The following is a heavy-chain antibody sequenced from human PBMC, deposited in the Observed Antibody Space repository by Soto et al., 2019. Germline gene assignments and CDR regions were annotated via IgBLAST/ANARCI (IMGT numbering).Heavy chain of an antibody. V-gene: IGHV3-9*01. CDR2: INWNSGIT. CDR3: TKGRGALTVVSNWFDP. D-gene: IGHD3-22*01. Sequence: EVQLVESGGGLVQPGKSLKLSCAAIGFTFEDHAMHWIRQVPGKGLEWVAGINWNSGITGYADSVKGRFTISRDNANNSLHLEMNSLKSEDTALSYCTKGRGALTVVSNWFDPWGQGTPVTVAS. J-gene: IGHJ5*02. CDR1: GFTFEDHA.